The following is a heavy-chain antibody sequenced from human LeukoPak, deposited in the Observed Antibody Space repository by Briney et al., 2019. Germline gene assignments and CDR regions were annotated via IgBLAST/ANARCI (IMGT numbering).Heavy chain of an antibody. D-gene: IGHD3-3*01. CDR3: ARGPPNYDFWSGYYDAFDI. Sequence: GGSLRLSCAASGFTFSSYAMHWVRQAPGKGLEWVAVISCDGSNKYYADSVKGRFTISRDNSKNTLYLQMNSLRAEDTAVYYCARGPPNYDFWSGYYDAFDIWGQGTMVTVSS. CDR2: ISCDGSNK. V-gene: IGHV3-30-3*01. J-gene: IGHJ3*02. CDR1: GFTFSSYA.